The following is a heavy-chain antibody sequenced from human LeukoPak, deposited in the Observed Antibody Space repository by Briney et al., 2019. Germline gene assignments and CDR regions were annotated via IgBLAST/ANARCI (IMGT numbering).Heavy chain of an antibody. CDR2: ITGDAGAK. Sequence: GGSLRLSCTASGFTFDRFSMHWVRQAPGKGLQWVALITGDAGAKYYADSVRGRFTISRDNSKSSLYLQLNRVTTEDTAFYFCARGSYDSSGPNWFDPWAREPWSPSPQ. J-gene: IGHJ5*02. CDR3: ARGSYDSSGPNWFDP. D-gene: IGHD3-22*01. CDR1: GFTFDRFS. V-gene: IGHV3-43*02.